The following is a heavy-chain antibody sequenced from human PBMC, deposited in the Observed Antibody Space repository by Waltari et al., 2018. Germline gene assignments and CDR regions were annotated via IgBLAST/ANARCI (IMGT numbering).Heavy chain of an antibody. CDR3: ARHRDYCSSTSCYPYYYYMDV. J-gene: IGHJ6*03. Sequence: QLQLQESGAGLVKPSETLSLTCTVSGGSISSSSYYWGWIRQPPGKGLEWIGWIYYSGSTYYNPSLKSRVTISVDTSKNQFSLKLSSVTAADTAVYYCARHRDYCSSTSCYPYYYYMDVWGNGTTVTVSS. CDR2: IYYSGST. CDR1: GGSISSSSYY. V-gene: IGHV4-39*07. D-gene: IGHD2-2*01.